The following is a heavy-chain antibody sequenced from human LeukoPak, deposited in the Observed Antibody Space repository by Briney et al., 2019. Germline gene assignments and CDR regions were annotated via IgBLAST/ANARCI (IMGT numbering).Heavy chain of an antibody. V-gene: IGHV3-30*18. J-gene: IGHJ6*02. CDR3: AKDRLPGDLDV. D-gene: IGHD7-27*01. CDR2: ISYDGSNK. Sequence: GGSLRLSCAASGVTFSSYGMHWVRQAPGKGLEWVAVISYDGSNKYYADSVKGRFTISRDNSKNTLYLQMNSLRAEDTAVYYCAKDRLPGDLDVWGQGATVTVSS. CDR1: GVTFSSYG.